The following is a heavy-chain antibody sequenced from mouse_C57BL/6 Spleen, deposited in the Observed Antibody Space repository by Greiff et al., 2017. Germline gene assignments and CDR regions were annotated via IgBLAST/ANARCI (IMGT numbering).Heavy chain of an antibody. J-gene: IGHJ2*01. V-gene: IGHV3-6*01. CDR1: GYSITSGYY. CDR2: ISYDGSH. CDR3: ARGGLRRDYLDY. Sequence: DVQLVESGPGLVKPSQSLSLTCSVTGYSITSGYYWNWIRQFPGNKLEWMGYISYDGSHNHNPSPKKRISITRDPAKNQFFLKLNSVTTEDTATYYCARGGLRRDYLDYWGQGTTLTVSS. D-gene: IGHD2-4*01.